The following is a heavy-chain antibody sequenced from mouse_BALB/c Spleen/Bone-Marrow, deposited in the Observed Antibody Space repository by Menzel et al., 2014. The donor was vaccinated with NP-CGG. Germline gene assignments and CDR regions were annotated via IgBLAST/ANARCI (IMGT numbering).Heavy chain of an antibody. CDR2: IWAGGST. Sequence: VKVEESGPVLVSPSQSLSLTCTVSGFSFTSYGVPCVRLLLGKSLAWLGVIWAGGSTNYNSALSSRLSISKDNSKSXVFLKMNSLQTDDTAMYYCARDWDWYFDVWGAGTTVT. CDR1: GFSFTSYG. CDR3: ARDWDWYFDV. J-gene: IGHJ1*01. V-gene: IGHV2-9*02. D-gene: IGHD4-1*01.